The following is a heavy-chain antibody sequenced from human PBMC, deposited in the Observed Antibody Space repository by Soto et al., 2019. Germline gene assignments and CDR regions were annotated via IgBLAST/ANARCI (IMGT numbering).Heavy chain of an antibody. CDR3: TRVSVVGVISLFH. V-gene: IGHV3-49*03. CDR1: GFTFSDHA. J-gene: IGHJ4*02. CDR2: VRSKAYGGAA. Sequence: SLRLSCTASGFTFSDHAVSWFRQAPGKGLGWVGFVRSKAYGGAAEYAASVKGRFTVSRDDSKSIAYLQMNSLKIEATAMYFCTRVSVVGVISLFHWGQGTLVTVSS. D-gene: IGHD3-10*01.